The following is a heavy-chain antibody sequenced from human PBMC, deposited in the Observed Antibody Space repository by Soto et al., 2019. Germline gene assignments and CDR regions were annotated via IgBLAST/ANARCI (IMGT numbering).Heavy chain of an antibody. Sequence: GASVKVSCKASGYTFTSYGISWVRQAPGQGLEWMGWISAYNGNTNYAQKLQGRVTMTTDTSTSTAYMELRSLRSDDTAVYYCARNGRRAFGVVIHYYYYGMDVWGQGTTVTVSS. CDR1: GYTFTSYG. CDR2: ISAYNGNT. V-gene: IGHV1-18*01. D-gene: IGHD3-3*01. CDR3: ARNGRRAFGVVIHYYYYGMDV. J-gene: IGHJ6*02.